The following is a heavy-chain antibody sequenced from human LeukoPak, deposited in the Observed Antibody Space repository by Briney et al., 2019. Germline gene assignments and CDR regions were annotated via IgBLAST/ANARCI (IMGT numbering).Heavy chain of an antibody. V-gene: IGHV3-23*01. J-gene: IGHJ4*02. CDR2: ISGSGGNT. Sequence: PGGSLRLSCAASGFTFSSYVMSWVRQAPGRGLEWVSGISGSGGNTYYADSVKGRFTVSRDNSKNTLFLQMNSLRAEDTAVYYCAKDKHSSGWYNYWGQGTLVTVSS. CDR3: AKDKHSSGWYNY. D-gene: IGHD6-19*01. CDR1: GFTFSSYV.